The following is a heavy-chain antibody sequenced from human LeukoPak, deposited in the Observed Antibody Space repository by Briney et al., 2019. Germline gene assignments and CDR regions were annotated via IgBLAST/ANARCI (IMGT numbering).Heavy chain of an antibody. CDR3: ATTRAPSNGRVLYYMDV. Sequence: GESLRLSCAASGFSFSSYSMSWVRQAPGKGLEWVSSIMSSSSNIYYADSVKGRFTISRDNAKNSLYLQMNSLRTEDTAVYYCATTRAPSNGRVLYYMDVWGKGTTVTVSS. CDR1: GFSFSSYS. J-gene: IGHJ6*03. D-gene: IGHD2-2*01. CDR2: IMSSSSNI. V-gene: IGHV3-21*01.